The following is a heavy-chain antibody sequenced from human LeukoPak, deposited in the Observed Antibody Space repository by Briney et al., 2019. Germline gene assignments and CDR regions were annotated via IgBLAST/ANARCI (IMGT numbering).Heavy chain of an antibody. J-gene: IGHJ3*02. CDR3: ARVDDSSGYYYTNAFDI. CDR2: IYYSGST. D-gene: IGHD3-22*01. Sequence: PSETLSLTCTLSGGSTSSDYWSWIRQPPGKGLEWIGYIYYSGSTNYNPSLKSRVTISVDTSKNQFSLKLSSVTAADTAVYYCARVDDSSGYYYTNAFDIWGQGTMVTVSS. V-gene: IGHV4-59*01. CDR1: GGSTSSDY.